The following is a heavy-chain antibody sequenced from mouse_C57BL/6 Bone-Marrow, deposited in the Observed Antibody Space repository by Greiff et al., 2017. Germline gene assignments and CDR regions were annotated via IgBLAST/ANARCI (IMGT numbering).Heavy chain of an antibody. CDR1: GYTFTSYW. D-gene: IGHD4-1*01. CDR2: IHPNSGST. CDR3: ARVGMGAWFAY. Sequence: QVQLQQPGAELVKPGASVKLSCKASGYTFTSYWMHWVKQRPGQGLEWIGMIHPNSGSTNYNEKFKSKATLTVDKSSSTAYMQLSSLTSEDSAVYYCARVGMGAWFAYWGQGTLVTVSA. J-gene: IGHJ3*01. V-gene: IGHV1-64*01.